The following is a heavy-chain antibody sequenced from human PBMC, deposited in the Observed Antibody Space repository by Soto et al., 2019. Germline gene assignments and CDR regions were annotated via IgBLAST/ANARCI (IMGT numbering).Heavy chain of an antibody. Sequence: QVRLVESGGGVVQPGRALRLSCAASGFNFSSFAMHWVRQAPGKGLEWVAAITSDGTKEYYADSVRGRFTISRDNSGNTVYLHMNSLGGDDTAVYYCANARWNLAPTHYFDFWGQGTLVTVSS. D-gene: IGHD1-1*01. CDR3: ANARWNLAPTHYFDF. CDR2: ITSDGTKE. V-gene: IGHV3-30-3*01. CDR1: GFNFSSFA. J-gene: IGHJ4*02.